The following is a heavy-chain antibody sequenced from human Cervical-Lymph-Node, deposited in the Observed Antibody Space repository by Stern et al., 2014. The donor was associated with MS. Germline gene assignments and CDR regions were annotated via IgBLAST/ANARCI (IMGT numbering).Heavy chain of an antibody. CDR1: GFTFSSYI. D-gene: IGHD1-14*01. Sequence: EVQLVESGGGLVQPGGSLRLSCAASGFTFSSYIMNWVRQAPGKGLEWVSSISTTSATMSYTDSVRGRFTISRDNAKNSLYLQMNSLRDEDTAVYYCARARTSNGWYDHWGQGTLVTVSS. CDR2: ISTTSATM. CDR3: ARARTSNGWYDH. J-gene: IGHJ5*02. V-gene: IGHV3-48*02.